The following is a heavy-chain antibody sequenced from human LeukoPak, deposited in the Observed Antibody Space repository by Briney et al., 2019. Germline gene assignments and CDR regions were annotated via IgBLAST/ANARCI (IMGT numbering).Heavy chain of an antibody. CDR3: ARDPADGSGSYYPLYGMDV. V-gene: IGHV3-53*01. CDR2: IYSGGST. D-gene: IGHD3-10*01. CDR1: GFTVSSNY. Sequence: PGGSLRLSCAASGFTVSSNYMSWVRQAPGKGLEWVSVIYSGGSTYYADSVKGRFTISRDNSKKTLYLQMNSLRAEDTAAYYCARDPADGSGSYYPLYGMDVWGQGTTVTVSS. J-gene: IGHJ6*02.